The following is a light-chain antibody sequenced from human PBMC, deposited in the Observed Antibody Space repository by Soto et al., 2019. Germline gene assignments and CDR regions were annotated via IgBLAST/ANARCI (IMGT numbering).Light chain of an antibody. Sequence: EIVLTQSPGTLSLSPGERATLSCRASQTVSSSYLAWYQHKPGQAPRLLIYGASKRALGIPDRFSGSGSGTDFTLTISRLEPEDFAVYYCQQSGTFGQGTKGEI. CDR3: QQSGT. CDR2: GAS. J-gene: IGKJ1*01. CDR1: QTVSSSY. V-gene: IGKV3-20*01.